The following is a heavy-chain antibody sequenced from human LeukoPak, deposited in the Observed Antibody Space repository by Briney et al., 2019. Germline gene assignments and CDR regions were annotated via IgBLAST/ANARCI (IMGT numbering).Heavy chain of an antibody. J-gene: IGHJ4*02. Sequence: SVKVSCKASVGTFSSYAISWVRQAPGQGLEWMGRIIPILGIANSAQKFQGRVTITADKSTSTAYMELSSLRSEDTAVYYCARDEGRDGYNNDYWGQGTLVTVSS. D-gene: IGHD5-24*01. CDR3: ARDEGRDGYNNDY. CDR2: IIPILGIA. V-gene: IGHV1-69*04. CDR1: VGTFSSYA.